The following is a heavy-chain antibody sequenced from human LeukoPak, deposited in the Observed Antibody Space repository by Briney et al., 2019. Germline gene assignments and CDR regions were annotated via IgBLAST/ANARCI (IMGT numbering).Heavy chain of an antibody. V-gene: IGHV1-2*02. J-gene: IGHJ4*02. Sequence: ASVKVSCKASGYTFTGYYLHWVRQAPGQGLEWMGWINPNSGGTNYAQRFQGRVTMTRDTSISTAYMELSRLRSDDTAVYYCARDTQRIAAAVVLNYFDYWGREPWSPSPQ. CDR1: GYTFTGYY. CDR3: ARDTQRIAAAVVLNYFDY. D-gene: IGHD6-13*01. CDR2: INPNSGGT.